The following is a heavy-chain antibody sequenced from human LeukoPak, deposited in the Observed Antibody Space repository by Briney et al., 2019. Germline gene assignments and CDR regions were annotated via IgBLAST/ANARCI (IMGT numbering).Heavy chain of an antibody. D-gene: IGHD6-19*01. CDR1: GFTLSSYS. J-gene: IGHJ3*01. CDR3: ARGVAVAAFSAFDV. CDR2: TGSSSTTI. V-gene: IGHV3-48*01. Sequence: PGGSLRLSCAASGFTLSSYSMNWVRQAPGKGLEWVSYTGSSSTTIYYADSVKGRFTISRDNAKNSLYLQMNSLKAEDTAVYYCARGVAVAAFSAFDVWGQGTMVTVS.